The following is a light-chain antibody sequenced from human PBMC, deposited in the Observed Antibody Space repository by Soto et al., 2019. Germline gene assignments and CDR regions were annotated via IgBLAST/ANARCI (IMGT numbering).Light chain of an antibody. CDR3: QHYGASPIT. CDR1: QSVSSN. CDR2: GAS. Sequence: EIVMTQSPATLSVSPGERATLSCRASQSVSSNLAWYQQKPGQAPRLLIFGASNRATDIPARFSGGGSGTDFTLTISRLEPDDFALYYCQHYGASPITFGQGTRLEIK. J-gene: IGKJ5*01. V-gene: IGKV3-20*01.